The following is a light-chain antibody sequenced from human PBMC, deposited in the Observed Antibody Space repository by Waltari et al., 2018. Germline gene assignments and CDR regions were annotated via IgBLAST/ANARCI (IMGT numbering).Light chain of an antibody. J-gene: IGKJ2*01. CDR3: QQSSSSPWYT. Sequence: DIQMTQSPSSLSASVGDRVTITCRASQSISIYLNWYQQRPGKAPKLLIYTASSLQSGVPSRFSGSGSGTDFTLTVSSVQPEDFATYYCQQSSSSPWYTFGQGTKLEI. CDR2: TAS. CDR1: QSISIY. V-gene: IGKV1-39*01.